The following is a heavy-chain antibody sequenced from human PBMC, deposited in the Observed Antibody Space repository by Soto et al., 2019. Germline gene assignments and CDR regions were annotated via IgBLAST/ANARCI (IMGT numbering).Heavy chain of an antibody. D-gene: IGHD3-22*01. CDR1: GFTFSSYA. V-gene: IGHV3-64D*08. J-gene: IGHJ4*02. CDR3: VKDRTYYDSSGHDFDY. Sequence: GGSLRLSCSASGFTFSSYAMHWVRQAPGKGLEYVSAISSNGGSTYYADSVKGRFTISRDNSKNTLYLQMSSLRAEDTAVYYCVKDRTYYDSSGHDFDYWGQGTLVTVSS. CDR2: ISSNGGST.